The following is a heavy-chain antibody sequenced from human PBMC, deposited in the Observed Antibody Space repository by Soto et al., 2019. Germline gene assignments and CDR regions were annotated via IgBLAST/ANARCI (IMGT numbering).Heavy chain of an antibody. CDR1: GGSVSSGSYY. CDR2: IYDSGST. Sequence: SETLSLTCTVSGGSVSSGSYYWSWIRQPPGRGLEWIGYIYDSGSTNYNPSLKSRVTMSLDTSKNQFSLKLSSVTAADTAVYYCASTHIVVVTDAFDIWGQATMGTVSS. D-gene: IGHD2-21*02. CDR3: ASTHIVVVTDAFDI. J-gene: IGHJ3*02. V-gene: IGHV4-61*01.